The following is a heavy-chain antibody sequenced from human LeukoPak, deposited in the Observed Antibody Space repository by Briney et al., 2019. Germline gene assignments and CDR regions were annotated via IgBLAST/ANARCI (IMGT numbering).Heavy chain of an antibody. V-gene: IGHV1-2*02. CDR2: INPKSGVT. D-gene: IGHD3-16*01. Sequence: GASVKVSCKASGYTFSDYFVHWVRQAPGQGLERMGWINPKSGVTKYAQKFQGRVTTVRDTATSTVYMDLSSLTSDDTAVYFCARGWGSLYYFDFWGQGTLVTVSS. J-gene: IGHJ4*02. CDR1: GYTFSDYF. CDR3: ARGWGSLYYFDF.